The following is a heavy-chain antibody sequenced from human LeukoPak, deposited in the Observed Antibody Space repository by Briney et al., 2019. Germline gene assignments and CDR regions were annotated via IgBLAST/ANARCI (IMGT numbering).Heavy chain of an antibody. CDR3: ARIPNIAAAATSFDY. J-gene: IGHJ4*02. CDR1: GFTFSSYS. D-gene: IGHD6-13*01. CDR2: ISSSSSYI. V-gene: IGHV3-21*01. Sequence: GGSLRLPCAASGFTFSSYSMNWVRQAPGKGLEWVSSISSSSSYIYYADSVKGRFAISRDNAKNSLYLQMNSLRAEDTAVYYCARIPNIAAAATSFDYWGQGTLVTVSS.